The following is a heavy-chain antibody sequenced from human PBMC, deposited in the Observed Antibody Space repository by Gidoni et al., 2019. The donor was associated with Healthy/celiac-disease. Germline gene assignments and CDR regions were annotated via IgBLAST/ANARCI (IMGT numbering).Heavy chain of an antibody. J-gene: IGHJ6*02. D-gene: IGHD6-6*01. V-gene: IGHV3-30*18. CDR1: GFTFSSYG. Sequence: QVQLVESGGGVVQPGRSLRLSCAASGFTFSSYGMPWVRQAPGKGLEWVAVISYDGSNKYYADSVKGRFTISRDNSKNTLYLQMNSLRAEDTAVYYCAKDQSGDSSSPHYYYYGMDVWGQGTTVTVSS. CDR3: AKDQSGDSSSPHYYYYGMDV. CDR2: ISYDGSNK.